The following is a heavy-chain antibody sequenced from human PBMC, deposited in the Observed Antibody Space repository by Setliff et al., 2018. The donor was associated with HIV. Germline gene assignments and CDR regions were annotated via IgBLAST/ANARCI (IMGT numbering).Heavy chain of an antibody. CDR3: ARGQFRLRPDSLDL. Sequence: GGSLRLSCEASGFTFSSYAMHWVRQAPGKGLEWAAVISYDGKKKLYADPVKGRFTISRDNSKSTMYLQVDSLGAEDTAVYYCARGQFRLRPDSLDLWGQGTLVTVSS. CDR2: ISYDGKKK. V-gene: IGHV3-30*04. CDR1: GFTFSSYA. J-gene: IGHJ4*03. D-gene: IGHD2-21*01.